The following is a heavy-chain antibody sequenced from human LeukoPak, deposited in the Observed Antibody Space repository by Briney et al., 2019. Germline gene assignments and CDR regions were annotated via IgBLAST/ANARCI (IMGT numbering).Heavy chain of an antibody. D-gene: IGHD5-12*01. Sequence: GESLKISFKGSGYRFTSYWIGWVRQMPGKGLEWMGIIYPGDSDTRYSPSFQGQVTISADKSISTAYLQWGSLKASDTAMYYCARRGYSGYDPRPFDYWGQGTLVTVSS. CDR2: IYPGDSDT. CDR1: GYRFTSYW. V-gene: IGHV5-51*01. J-gene: IGHJ4*02. CDR3: ARRGYSGYDPRPFDY.